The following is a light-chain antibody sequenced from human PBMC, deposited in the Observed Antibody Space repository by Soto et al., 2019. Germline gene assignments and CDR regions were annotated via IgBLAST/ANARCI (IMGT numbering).Light chain of an antibody. J-gene: IGKJ1*01. Sequence: DLQMTQSPSTLSASVGDRVTISCRASQTIDKWLAWYQQKGGKAPKLLIYDASRLQSGVPSRFSGSGSGTEFTLTISSLQTDDFATYYCQQYHTYPWTFGQGTKVDI. CDR3: QQYHTYPWT. CDR2: DAS. CDR1: QTIDKW. V-gene: IGKV1-5*01.